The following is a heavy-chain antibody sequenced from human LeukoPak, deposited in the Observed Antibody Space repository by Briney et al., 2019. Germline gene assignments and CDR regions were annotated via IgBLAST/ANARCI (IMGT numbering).Heavy chain of an antibody. Sequence: SETLSLTCAVYGGSFSGYYWSWIRQPPGKGLEWIGEINHSGSTNYSPSLKSRVTISVDTSKNQFSLKLSSVTAADTAVYYCARGPSRFIAVAGTGAFDIWGQGTMVTVSS. V-gene: IGHV4-34*01. CDR3: ARGPSRFIAVAGTGAFDI. CDR1: GGSFSGYY. J-gene: IGHJ3*02. D-gene: IGHD6-19*01. CDR2: INHSGST.